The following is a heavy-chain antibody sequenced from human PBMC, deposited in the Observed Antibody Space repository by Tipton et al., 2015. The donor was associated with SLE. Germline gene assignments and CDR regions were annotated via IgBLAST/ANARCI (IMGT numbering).Heavy chain of an antibody. Sequence: TLSLTCTVSGGSISSHYWSWIRQPPGKGLEWIGRLYTSGSTNYNPSLKSRVTISVDTSKNQFSLKLRSVTAADTAVYYCASQTGDLVNHWGQGSWVTVSS. V-gene: IGHV4-59*11. CDR2: LYTSGST. D-gene: IGHD7-27*01. CDR1: GGSISSHY. J-gene: IGHJ5*02. CDR3: ASQTGDLVNH.